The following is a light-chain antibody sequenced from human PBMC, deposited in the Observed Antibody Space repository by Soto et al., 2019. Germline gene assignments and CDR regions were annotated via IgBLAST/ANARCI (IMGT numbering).Light chain of an antibody. V-gene: IGKV3-11*01. CDR3: QQRINWPSLT. J-gene: IGKJ5*01. CDR1: QSVSTF. Sequence: EIVLTQSPATLSLSPGERATLSCRASQSVSTFLAWYQEKPGQAPRLLIYDVSTRATGVPARFSGSGSGTDFNLTISGLEPEDFAVYYCQQRINWPSLTFGQGTRLDIK. CDR2: DVS.